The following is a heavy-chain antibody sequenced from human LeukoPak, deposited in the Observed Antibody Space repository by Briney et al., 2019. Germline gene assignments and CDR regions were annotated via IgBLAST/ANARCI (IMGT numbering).Heavy chain of an antibody. Sequence: SETLSLTCTVSGGSISSSSYYWGWIRQPPGKGLEWSGSIYYSGSTYYNPSLKSRVTISVDTSKNQFSLKLSSVTAADTAVYYCARPHSGSYYRAFDIWGQGTMVTVSS. V-gene: IGHV4-39*01. CDR1: GGSISSSSYY. J-gene: IGHJ3*02. D-gene: IGHD1-26*01. CDR3: ARPHSGSYYRAFDI. CDR2: IYYSGST.